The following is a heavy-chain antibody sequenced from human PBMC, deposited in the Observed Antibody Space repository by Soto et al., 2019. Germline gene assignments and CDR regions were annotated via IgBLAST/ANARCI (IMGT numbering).Heavy chain of an antibody. V-gene: IGHV1-2*04. J-gene: IGHJ6*02. Sequence: ASVKVSCKASGYTFTGYYMHWVRQAPGQGLEWMGWINPNSGGTNYAQKFQGWVTMTRDTSISTAYMELSRLRSDDTAVYYCARDSRTGYYYYGMAVWGQGTTVTVSS. D-gene: IGHD2-8*02. CDR3: ARDSRTGYYYYGMAV. CDR1: GYTFTGYY. CDR2: INPNSGGT.